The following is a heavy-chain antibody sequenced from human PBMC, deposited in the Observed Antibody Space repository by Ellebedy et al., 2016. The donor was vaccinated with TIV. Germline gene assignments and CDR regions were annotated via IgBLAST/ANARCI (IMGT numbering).Heavy chain of an antibody. CDR1: GGSISSYY. CDR3: ARDHTYPDSTGTRYYYYGMDV. CDR2: ISYSGST. J-gene: IGHJ6*02. Sequence: MPSETLSLTCTVSGGSISSYYWNWIRQPPGKGLEWIGYISYSGSTNYNPSLKSRVTISVDTSKNQFSLKLSSVTAADTAVYYCARDHTYPDSTGTRYYYYGMDVWGQGTTVTVSS. D-gene: IGHD1-1*01. V-gene: IGHV4-59*01.